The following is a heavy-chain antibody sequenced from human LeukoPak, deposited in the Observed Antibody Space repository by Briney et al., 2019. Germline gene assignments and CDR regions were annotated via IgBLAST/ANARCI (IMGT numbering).Heavy chain of an antibody. Sequence: PSETLSLTCTVSGGSVSSVGYYWSWIRQPPGKGLEWIGYIYYSGTTNYNPSLKSRVTISVDTSKNQFSLKLSSVTAADTAVYYCARVRRYSLGSSVDYWGQGTLVTVSS. CDR3: ARVRRYSLGSSVDY. CDR1: GGSVSSVGYY. CDR2: IYYSGTT. V-gene: IGHV4-61*08. D-gene: IGHD5-18*01. J-gene: IGHJ4*02.